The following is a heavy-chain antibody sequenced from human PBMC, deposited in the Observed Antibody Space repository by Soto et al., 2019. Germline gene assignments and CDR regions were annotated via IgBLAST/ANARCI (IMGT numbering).Heavy chain of an antibody. Sequence: PGGSLRLSCAASGFTFDDYAMHWVRQAPGKGLEWVSGISWNSGSIGYADSVKGRFTISRDNAKNSLYLQMNSLRAEDTALYYSAKDRGGRWLQLNPFDYWGQGTLVTSPQ. CDR2: ISWNSGSI. D-gene: IGHD5-12*01. J-gene: IGHJ4*02. CDR3: AKDRGGRWLQLNPFDY. CDR1: GFTFDDYA. V-gene: IGHV3-9*01.